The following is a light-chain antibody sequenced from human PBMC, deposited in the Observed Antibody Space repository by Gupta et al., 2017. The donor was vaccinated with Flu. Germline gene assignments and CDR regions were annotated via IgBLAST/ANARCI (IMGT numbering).Light chain of an antibody. Sequence: PSTLSASIGDSVTIACRASQSISNWLAWYQQKPGKAPKLLIYMASNLQSGVPSRFSGSGSGTEFTLTISSLQPDDFATYYCQQLNAYSRTFGQGTQVEIK. CDR2: MAS. J-gene: IGKJ1*01. V-gene: IGKV1-5*03. CDR1: QSISNW. CDR3: QQLNAYSRT.